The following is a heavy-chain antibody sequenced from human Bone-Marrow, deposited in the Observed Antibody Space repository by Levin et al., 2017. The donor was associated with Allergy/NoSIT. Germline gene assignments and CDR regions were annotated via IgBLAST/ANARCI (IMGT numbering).Heavy chain of an antibody. Sequence: MTGIGHGLEKGLDFVSAISGSGGSTYYADSVKGRFTISRDNSKNTLYLQMNSLRAEDTAVYYCAKWWAGGYDSERDWGQGTLVTVSS. V-gene: IGHV3-23*01. D-gene: IGHD5-12*01. CDR3: AKWWAGGYDSERD. J-gene: IGHJ4*02. CDR2: ISGSGGST.